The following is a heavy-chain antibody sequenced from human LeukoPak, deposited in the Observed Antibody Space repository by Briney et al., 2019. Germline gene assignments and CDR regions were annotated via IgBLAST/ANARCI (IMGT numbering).Heavy chain of an antibody. CDR3: ARDPRYSSGWHFDY. J-gene: IGHJ4*02. D-gene: IGHD6-19*01. CDR2: IIPIFGTA. Sequence: SVKVSCKASGYTFTSYGISWVRQAPGQGLEWMGGIIPIFGTANYAQKFQGRVTITADKSTSTAYMELSSLRSEDTAVYYCARDPRYSSGWHFDYWGQGTLVTVSS. V-gene: IGHV1-69*06. CDR1: GYTFTSYG.